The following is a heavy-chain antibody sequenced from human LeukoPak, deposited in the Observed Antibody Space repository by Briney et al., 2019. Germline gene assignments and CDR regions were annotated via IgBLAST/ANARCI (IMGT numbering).Heavy chain of an antibody. Sequence: SETLSLTCNVLGDSISSRIHYWGWIRQPPGKGLEWIGTIYYSGDTYYNPSLRSRVTISVDTSKGQISLQLASVTAADTAFYYCTRAIAVIPPRLDYWGQGTLVTVSS. D-gene: IGHD2-2*01. J-gene: IGHJ4*02. V-gene: IGHV4-39*01. CDR2: IYYSGDT. CDR3: TRAIAVIPPRLDY. CDR1: GDSISSRIHY.